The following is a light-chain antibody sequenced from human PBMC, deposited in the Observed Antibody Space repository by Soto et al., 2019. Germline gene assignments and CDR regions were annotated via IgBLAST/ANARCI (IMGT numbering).Light chain of an antibody. CDR2: AAS. V-gene: IGKV1-27*01. CDR3: QKYNSAPRT. J-gene: IGKJ1*01. CDR1: QDIANF. Sequence: DIQMTQSPSSLPASGGDRVNITCRASQDIANFLAWYQQKPGKVPKLLIYAASSLQSGVPSRFSGSGSGTDVTLNISSLQPEDVATYYCQKYNSAPRTFGPGTKVEI.